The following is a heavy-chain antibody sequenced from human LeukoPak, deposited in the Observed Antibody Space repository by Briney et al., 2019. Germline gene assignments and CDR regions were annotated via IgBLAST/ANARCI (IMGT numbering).Heavy chain of an antibody. J-gene: IGHJ4*02. CDR3: ARDRSLCLDY. CDR1: GFTFSSYA. Sequence: GGSLRLSCAASGFTFSSYAMSWVRQAPGKGLEWVSAISGSGGSTYYADSVKGRFTVSRDNAKNSLYLQMNSLRAEDTAVYYCARDRSLCLDYWGQGTLVTVSS. D-gene: IGHD2-2*01. V-gene: IGHV3-23*01. CDR2: ISGSGGST.